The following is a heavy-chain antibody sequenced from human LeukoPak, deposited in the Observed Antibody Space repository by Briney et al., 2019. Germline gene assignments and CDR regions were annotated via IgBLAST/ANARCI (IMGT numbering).Heavy chain of an antibody. J-gene: IGHJ4*02. CDR1: GYSFTSFW. D-gene: IGHD6-19*01. Sequence: GESLKICCKVSGYSFTSFWIAWVRQMPDKGLEWMGIIYPGDSDTRYSPSFHGQVTVSADKSISTAYLQWRSLKASDTAMYYCANSTSGWFFDSWGQGTLVTVSS. V-gene: IGHV5-51*01. CDR3: ANSTSGWFFDS. CDR2: IYPGDSDT.